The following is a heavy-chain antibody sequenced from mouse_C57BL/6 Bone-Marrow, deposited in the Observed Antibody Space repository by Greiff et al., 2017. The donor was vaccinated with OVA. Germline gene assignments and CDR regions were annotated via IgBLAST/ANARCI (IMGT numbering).Heavy chain of an antibody. CDR3: ARINGYPIAMDY. V-gene: IGHV14-3*01. CDR1: GFNIKNYY. CDR2: IDPANGST. J-gene: IGHJ4*01. D-gene: IGHD2-2*01. Sequence: VQLQQSVAELVRPGASVKLSCTASGFNIKNYYMHWVKQRPEQGLEWIGRIDPANGSTKYAPQFQGKATVTADTSSNTAYLQLSSLTSEDTAIYYGARINGYPIAMDYWGQGTSVTVSS.